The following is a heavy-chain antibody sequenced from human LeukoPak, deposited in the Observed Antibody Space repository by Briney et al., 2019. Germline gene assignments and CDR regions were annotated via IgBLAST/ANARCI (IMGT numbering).Heavy chain of an antibody. CDR1: GFXFSSYE. J-gene: IGHJ4*02. CDR3: ARDLPYGISDYPPGI. Sequence: GGSLRLSCAASGFXFSSYEINWVRQAPGKGLEWVSYISSRGITIYYADSVRGRFAISRDNAKNSLYLQMNSLRAEDTAVYYCARDLPYGISDYPPGIWGQGTLVTVSS. D-gene: IGHD3-22*01. V-gene: IGHV3-48*03. CDR2: ISSRGITI.